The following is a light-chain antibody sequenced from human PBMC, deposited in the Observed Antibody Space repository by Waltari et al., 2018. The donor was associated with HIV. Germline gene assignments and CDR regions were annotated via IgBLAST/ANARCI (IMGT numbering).Light chain of an antibody. CDR3: SSYARNSPWL. V-gene: IGLV2-14*03. J-gene: IGLJ2*01. CDR2: DVT. Sequence: QSVLTQPASVSGAPGHSIPISCTGTASDFGDFNYVSWYQQLPGKAPKLVIYDVTQRPSGISHRFSGSRSGTTASLTISGLQAEDEADYYCSSYARNSPWLFGGGTKLTVL. CDR1: ASDFGDFNY.